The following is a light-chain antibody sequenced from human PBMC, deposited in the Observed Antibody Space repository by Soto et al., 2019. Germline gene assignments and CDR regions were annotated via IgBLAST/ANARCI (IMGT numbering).Light chain of an antibody. V-gene: IGKV1-5*01. J-gene: IGKJ1*01. Sequence: DIQMTQSPSTLSASVGDRVPITCRASQSISSWLAWYQQKPGNAPKLLIYDASSLESGVPSTFSGSGSGTEFTLTISSLQTDDFATYYCQQYNSFSPWTCGQGTKVDI. CDR3: QQYNSFSPWT. CDR2: DAS. CDR1: QSISSW.